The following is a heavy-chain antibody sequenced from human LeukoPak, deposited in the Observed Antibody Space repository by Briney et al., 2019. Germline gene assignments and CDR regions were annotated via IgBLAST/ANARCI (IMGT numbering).Heavy chain of an antibody. Sequence: GGSLRLSCAASGFTFSSYWMSWVRQAPGKGLEWVANIKQDGSEKYYVDSVKGRFTISRDNAKNSLYLQMNSLRAEDTAVYYCARDGIAVAGIGGFFDYWGQGTLVTVSS. J-gene: IGHJ4*02. CDR2: IKQDGSEK. V-gene: IGHV3-7*01. D-gene: IGHD6-19*01. CDR1: GFTFSSYW. CDR3: ARDGIAVAGIGGFFDY.